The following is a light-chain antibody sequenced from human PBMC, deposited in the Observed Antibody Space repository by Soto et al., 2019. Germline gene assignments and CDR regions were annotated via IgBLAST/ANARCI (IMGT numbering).Light chain of an antibody. CDR3: QQRSNWPSNT. J-gene: IGKJ5*01. V-gene: IGKV3D-20*02. Sequence: EIVLTQSPGTLSLSPGERATLSCRASQSVSSSSLAWYQQNPGQAPRLLIYEASSRATGIPDRFSGSGSGTDFTLTISRLEPEDFAVYYCQQRSNWPSNTFGQGTRLEIK. CDR2: EAS. CDR1: QSVSSSS.